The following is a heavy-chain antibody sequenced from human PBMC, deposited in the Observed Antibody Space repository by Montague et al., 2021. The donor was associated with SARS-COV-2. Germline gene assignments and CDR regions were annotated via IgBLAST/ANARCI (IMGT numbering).Heavy chain of an antibody. CDR1: GRSVSNGSYY. D-gene: IGHD3-3*01. CDR3: ARDPWRITILGVVTRDGKDV. J-gene: IGHJ4*02. V-gene: IGHV4-61*01. CDR2: IYYSGST. Sequence: SETLSLTCIVSGRSVSNGSYYWSWIRQPPGKGLEWIGYIYYSGSTNYNPSLKSRVTISVDTSKNQFSLKLSSVTAADTAVYYCARDPWRITILGVVTRDGKDVWGQGTLVTVSS.